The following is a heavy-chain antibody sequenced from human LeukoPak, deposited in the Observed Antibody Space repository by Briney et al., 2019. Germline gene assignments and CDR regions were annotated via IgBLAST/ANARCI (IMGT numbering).Heavy chain of an antibody. Sequence: PGGSLRLSCAPSGFTFSTYSMNWVRQAPGKGLEWVSSISSSSSYIYYADSVKGRFTISRDNAKDTMYLQMNSLRAEDTAVYYCARVSGLVREPNRGHAFDIWGPGTMVTVSS. CDR1: GFTFSTYS. J-gene: IGHJ3*02. D-gene: IGHD3-10*01. CDR3: ARVSGLVREPNRGHAFDI. CDR2: ISSSSSYI. V-gene: IGHV3-21*01.